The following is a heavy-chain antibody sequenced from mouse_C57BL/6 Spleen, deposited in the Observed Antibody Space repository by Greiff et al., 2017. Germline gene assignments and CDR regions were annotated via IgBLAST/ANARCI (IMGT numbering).Heavy chain of an antibody. Sequence: EVKLVESGGGLVQPGGSMKLSCVASGFTFSNYWMNWVRQSPEKGLEWVAQIRLKSDNYATHYAESVKGRFTISRDDSKSSVYLQMNNLRAEDTGSYYCTGNLYYGNYGFAYWGQGTLVTVSA. D-gene: IGHD2-1*01. V-gene: IGHV6-3*01. CDR3: TGNLYYGNYGFAY. CDR2: IRLKSDNYAT. J-gene: IGHJ3*01. CDR1: GFTFSNYW.